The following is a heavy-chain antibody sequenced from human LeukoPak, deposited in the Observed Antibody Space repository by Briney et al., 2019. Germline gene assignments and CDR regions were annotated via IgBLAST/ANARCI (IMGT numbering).Heavy chain of an antibody. CDR1: GFTFSGYG. J-gene: IGHJ4*02. CDR3: ARARWYSCDY. V-gene: IGHV3-30*02. D-gene: IGHD5-24*01. CDR2: IRYDGSNK. Sequence: GGSLRLSCAASGFTFSGYGMHWVRQVLGKGLEWVAFIRYDGSNKYYVDSVKGRFTISRDNSKNTLYLQMNSLRAEDTAVYYCARARWYSCDYWGQGTLVTVSS.